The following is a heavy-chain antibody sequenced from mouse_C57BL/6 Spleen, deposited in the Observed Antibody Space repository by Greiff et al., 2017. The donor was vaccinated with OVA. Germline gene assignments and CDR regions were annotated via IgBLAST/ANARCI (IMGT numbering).Heavy chain of an antibody. CDR2: IWRGGST. V-gene: IGHV2-2*02. CDR3: ARNGLRPYYYAMDY. Sequence: VKLMESGPGLVQPSQSLSITCTASGFSFTSYGVHWVRQSPGKGLEWLGVIWRGGSTDYNAAFISRLMISKENSKSQVFFKMNSLQASDTAIYYCARNGLRPYYYAMDYWGQGTSVTVSS. D-gene: IGHD2-2*01. J-gene: IGHJ4*01. CDR1: GFSFTSYG.